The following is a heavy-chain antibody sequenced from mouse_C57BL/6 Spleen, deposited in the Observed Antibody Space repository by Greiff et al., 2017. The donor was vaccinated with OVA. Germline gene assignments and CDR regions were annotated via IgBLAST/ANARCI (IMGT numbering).Heavy chain of an antibody. CDR1: GYTFTSYW. J-gene: IGHJ3*01. CDR2: IDPSDSYT. V-gene: IGHV1-69*01. CDR3: ARSDNVFGAWFAY. D-gene: IGHD3-1*01. Sequence: QVQLQQPGAELVLPGASVKLSCKASGYTFTSYWMHWVKQRPGQGLEWIGEIDPSDSYTNYNQQFKGKSTLTIDKSSSSAYMQLSSLTSEDSAVYYCARSDNVFGAWFAYWGQGTLVTVSA.